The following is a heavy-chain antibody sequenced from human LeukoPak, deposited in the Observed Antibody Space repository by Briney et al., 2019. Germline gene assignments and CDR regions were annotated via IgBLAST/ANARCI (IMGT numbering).Heavy chain of an antibody. D-gene: IGHD2-2*02. CDR1: GYTFTNYG. V-gene: IGHV1-18*01. CDR2: ISAKNGNT. Sequence: ASVKVSCKASGYTFTNYGITWVRQAPGQGLEWMGWISAKNGNTNYAQKLQGRVTMTTDTSTSTAYMELRDLRSDDTAVYYCARTCIGASRYMIYWGQGTLVTVSS. J-gene: IGHJ4*02. CDR3: ARTCIGASRYMIY.